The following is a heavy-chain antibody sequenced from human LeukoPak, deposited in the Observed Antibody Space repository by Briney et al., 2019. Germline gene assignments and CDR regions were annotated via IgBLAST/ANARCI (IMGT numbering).Heavy chain of an antibody. CDR3: TTDSDDIGSLAY. CDR2: IKSKTDGGTT. J-gene: IGHJ4*02. CDR1: GLTFSNAW. Sequence: GGSLRLSCAASGLTFSNAWMSWVRQAPGKGLEWVGRIKSKTDGGTTDYAAPVKGRFTISRDDSKNTLYLQMNSLKTEDTAVYYCTTDSDDIGSLAYWGKETLVTVSS. D-gene: IGHD1-26*01. V-gene: IGHV3-15*01.